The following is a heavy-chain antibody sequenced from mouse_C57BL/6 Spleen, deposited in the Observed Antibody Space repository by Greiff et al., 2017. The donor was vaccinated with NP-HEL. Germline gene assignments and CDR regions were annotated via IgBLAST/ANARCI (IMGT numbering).Heavy chain of an antibody. J-gene: IGHJ1*03. V-gene: IGHV1-59*01. D-gene: IGHD1-1*01. CDR3: ARRYYGSRGYFDV. Sequence: QVQLQQPGAELVRPGTSVKLSCKASGYTFTSYWMHWVKQRPGQGLEWIGVIDPSDSYTNYNQKFKGKATLTVDTSSSTAYMQLSSLTSEDSAVYYCARRYYGSRGYFDVWGTGTTVTVSS. CDR2: IDPSDSYT. CDR1: GYTFTSYW.